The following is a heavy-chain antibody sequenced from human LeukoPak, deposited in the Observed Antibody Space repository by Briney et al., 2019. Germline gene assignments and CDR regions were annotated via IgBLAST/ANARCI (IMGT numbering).Heavy chain of an antibody. V-gene: IGHV1-2*02. D-gene: IGHD3-10*01. Sequence: GASVKVSCKASGYTFTGYYMHWVRQAPGQGLEWMGWINPNSGGTNYAQKFQGRVTMTRDTSISTAYMELSRLRSDDTAVYYCARTREDWGVLWFGELGSHAFDIWGQGTMVTVSS. CDR3: ARTREDWGVLWFGELGSHAFDI. CDR2: INPNSGGT. CDR1: GYTFTGYY. J-gene: IGHJ3*02.